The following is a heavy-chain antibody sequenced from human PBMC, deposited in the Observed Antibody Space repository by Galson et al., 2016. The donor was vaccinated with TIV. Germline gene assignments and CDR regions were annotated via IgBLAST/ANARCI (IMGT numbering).Heavy chain of an antibody. CDR3: VRGSFDF. CDR1: GFSFSDYY. J-gene: IGHJ4*02. V-gene: IGHV3-11*05. CDR2: ISSTGILT. Sequence: SLRLSCAVSGFSFSDYYMIWVRQAPGKGLQWVSYISSTGILTNYADSVKGRFTVSRDNAKGSLFLQMNSLRAEDTALYYCVRGSFDFWGQGTFVTVSS.